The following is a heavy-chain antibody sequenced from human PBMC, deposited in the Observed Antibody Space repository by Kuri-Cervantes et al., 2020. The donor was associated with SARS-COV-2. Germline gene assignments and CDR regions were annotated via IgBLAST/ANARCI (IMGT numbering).Heavy chain of an antibody. CDR2: IIPIFGTA. CDR1: GHTFTGYY. Sequence: SVKVSCKASGHTFTGYYMHWVRQAPGQGLEWMGGIIPIFGTANYAQKFQGRVTITADKLTSTTYMELSGLRSEDTAVYYCARASGYDVFDYWGQGTLVTVSS. V-gene: IGHV1-69*06. J-gene: IGHJ4*02. D-gene: IGHD5-12*01. CDR3: ARASGYDVFDY.